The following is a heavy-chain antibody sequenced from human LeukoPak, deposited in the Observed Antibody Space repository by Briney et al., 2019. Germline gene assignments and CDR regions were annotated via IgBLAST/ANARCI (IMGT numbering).Heavy chain of an antibody. CDR1: GYTFTSYG. Sequence: ASVKVSCKASGYTFTSYGISWVRQAPGQGLEWMGWISAYNGNTNYAQKLQGRVTMTTDTSTSTAYMELRSLRSDDTAVYYCARGLDYYDSSGSIPSDYWGQGTLVTVSS. V-gene: IGHV1-18*01. CDR3: ARGLDYYDSSGSIPSDY. CDR2: ISAYNGNT. D-gene: IGHD3-22*01. J-gene: IGHJ4*02.